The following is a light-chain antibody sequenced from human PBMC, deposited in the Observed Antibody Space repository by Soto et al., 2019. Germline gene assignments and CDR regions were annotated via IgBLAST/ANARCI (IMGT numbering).Light chain of an antibody. CDR3: QYWDDYSWT. Sequence: DIQMTQSHSTLSASVGDRVTITCRASQSITDWLAWYQQKPGKAPKFLIYKASNLEDGVPSRFSGSGSGTEFTLTISSVQPDVFATYYCQYWDDYSWTFGQGTKVEIK. CDR2: KAS. V-gene: IGKV1-5*03. J-gene: IGKJ1*01. CDR1: QSITDW.